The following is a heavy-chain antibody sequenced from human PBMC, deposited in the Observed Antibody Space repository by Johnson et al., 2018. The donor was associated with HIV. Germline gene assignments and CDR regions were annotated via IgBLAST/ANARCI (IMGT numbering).Heavy chain of an antibody. V-gene: IGHV3-33*06. CDR2: MWYDGSNK. Sequence: QVQLMESGGGVVQPGRSLRLSCAASGFTFSTYGMHWVRQAPGKGLEWVAVMWYDGSNKYYADSVKGRFTISRDNSKNTLYLQMNSLRAEDTAVYYCAKVHMYYDILTGYGAFDIWGQGTMVTVSS. CDR1: GFTFSTYG. D-gene: IGHD3-9*01. J-gene: IGHJ3*02. CDR3: AKVHMYYDILTGYGAFDI.